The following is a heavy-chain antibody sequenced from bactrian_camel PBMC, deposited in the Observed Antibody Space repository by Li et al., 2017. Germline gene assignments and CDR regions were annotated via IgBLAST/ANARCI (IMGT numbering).Heavy chain of an antibody. Sequence: QLVESGGDLVQPGGSLRLSCIVSGLTFSNWGMAWVRQVPGKGLEWVSGIRSRGNTAYANSVKGRFTIARDNAKNSVYLQMNNLEPDDTAMYHCAAGDQQGFTVMRSRGYWGQGTQVTVS. D-gene: IGHD1*01. CDR1: GLTFSNWG. CDR2: IRSRGNT. V-gene: IGHV3S9*01. J-gene: IGHJ4*01. CDR3: AAGDQQGFTVMRSRGY.